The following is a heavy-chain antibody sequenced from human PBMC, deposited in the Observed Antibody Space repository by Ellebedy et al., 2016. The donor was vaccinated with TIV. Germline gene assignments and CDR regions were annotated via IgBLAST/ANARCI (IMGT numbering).Heavy chain of an antibody. J-gene: IGHJ6*02. CDR2: ISAYNGNT. D-gene: IGHD3-22*01. CDR1: GYTFTSYG. Sequence: ASVKVSCXASGYTFTSYGISWVRQAPGQGLEWMGWISAYNGNTNYAQKLQGRVTMTTDTSTSTAYMELRSLRSDDTAVYYCASSRDRDYYDSSGIYYYYGMDVWGQGTTVTVSS. CDR3: ASSRDRDYYDSSGIYYYYGMDV. V-gene: IGHV1-18*04.